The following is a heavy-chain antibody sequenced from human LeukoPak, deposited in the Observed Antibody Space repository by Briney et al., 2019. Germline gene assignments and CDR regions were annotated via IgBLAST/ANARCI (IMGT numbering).Heavy chain of an antibody. CDR3: ARFNCSSTSCQNYYYYGMDV. Sequence: SETLSLTCTVSGGSISSYYWGWIRQPPGKGLEWIGYIYYSGSTNYNPSLKSRVTISVDTSKNQFSLKLSSVTAADTAVYYCARFNCSSTSCQNYYYYGMDVWGQGTTVTVSS. D-gene: IGHD2-2*01. CDR1: GGSISSYY. V-gene: IGHV4-59*08. J-gene: IGHJ6*02. CDR2: IYYSGST.